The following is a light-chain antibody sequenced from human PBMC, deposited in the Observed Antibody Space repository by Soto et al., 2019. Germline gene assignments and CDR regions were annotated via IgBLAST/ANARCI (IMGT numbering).Light chain of an antibody. CDR3: QSYDSSLSGYV. J-gene: IGLJ1*01. V-gene: IGLV1-40*01. Sequence: ALAQPPSVSGAPGQRVTISCTGSSSNIGAGYDVHWYQQLPGTAPKLLIYGNSNRPSGVPDRFSGSKSGTSASLAITGLQAEDEADYYCQSYDSSLSGYVFGTGTKSPS. CDR1: SSNIGAGYD. CDR2: GNS.